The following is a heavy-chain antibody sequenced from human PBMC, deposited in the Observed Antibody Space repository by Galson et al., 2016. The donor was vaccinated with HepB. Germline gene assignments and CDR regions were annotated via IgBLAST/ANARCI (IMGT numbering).Heavy chain of an antibody. V-gene: IGHV3-23*01. CDR3: AKDLYGSGTYGLDY. CDR2: ISAGSGST. D-gene: IGHD3-10*01. Sequence: SLRLSCAVSGFTFSSYAISWVRQAPGKGLEWVSGISAGSGSTFYAASVKGRFTISRDNSKNTLYLQMNSLRAEDTAQYYCAKDLYGSGTYGLDYWGRGTLVTVSS. J-gene: IGHJ4*02. CDR1: GFTFSSYA.